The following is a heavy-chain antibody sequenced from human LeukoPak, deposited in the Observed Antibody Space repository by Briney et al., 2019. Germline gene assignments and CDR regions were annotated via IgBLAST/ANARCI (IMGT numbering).Heavy chain of an antibody. Sequence: PGGSLRLSCAASGFTFSSYSMNWVRQAPGKGLEWVSSISSSSYIYYADSVKGRFTISRDNAKNSLYLQMNSLRAEDTAVYYCARDLRYNWNDIDYWGQGTLVTVSS. J-gene: IGHJ4*02. V-gene: IGHV3-21*01. CDR2: ISSSSYI. D-gene: IGHD1-20*01. CDR1: GFTFSSYS. CDR3: ARDLRYNWNDIDY.